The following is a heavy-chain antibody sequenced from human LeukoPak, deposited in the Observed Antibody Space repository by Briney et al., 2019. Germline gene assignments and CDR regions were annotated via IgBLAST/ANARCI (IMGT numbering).Heavy chain of an antibody. D-gene: IGHD3-22*01. CDR2: INSDGRST. J-gene: IGHJ4*02. CDR3: ARHSSGYYHYDY. V-gene: IGHV3-74*01. CDR1: GFTFSSYW. Sequence: GGSLRLSCAASGFTFSSYWMHWVRQAPGKGLVWVPRINSDGRSTSYADSVKGQFTISRDNSKNTLHLQMNSLRAEDTAVYYCARHSSGYYHYDYWGPGTPVTVAS.